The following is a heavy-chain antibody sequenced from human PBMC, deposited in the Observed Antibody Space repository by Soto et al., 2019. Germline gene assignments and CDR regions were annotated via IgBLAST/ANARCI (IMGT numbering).Heavy chain of an antibody. CDR1: GYTFTNVG. V-gene: IGHV1-18*01. CDR3: ARGGDGFDVFDF. D-gene: IGHD3-10*01. CDR2: ISTDIGET. J-gene: IGHJ4*02. Sequence: QVRLMQSGSDVKRPGASVKVSCKASGYTFTNVGMNWVRQAPGQGLEWIGWISTDIGETNYAQKFQGRVTITTDTSTSTAYMDMRNLISNDTAVYYCARGGDGFDVFDFWGQGTLVIVSS.